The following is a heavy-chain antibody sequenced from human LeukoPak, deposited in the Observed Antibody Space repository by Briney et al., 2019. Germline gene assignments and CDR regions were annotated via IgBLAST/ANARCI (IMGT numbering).Heavy chain of an antibody. Sequence: ASVKVSCKASGYTFTSYDINWVRQATGQGLEWMGWMNPNSGNTGYAQKFQGRVTMTRNTSISTAYMELSSLRSEDTAVYYCARMYYYYYGTDVWGQGTTVTVSS. CDR1: GYTFTSYD. CDR3: ARMYYYYYGTDV. CDR2: MNPNSGNT. V-gene: IGHV1-8*01. J-gene: IGHJ6*02.